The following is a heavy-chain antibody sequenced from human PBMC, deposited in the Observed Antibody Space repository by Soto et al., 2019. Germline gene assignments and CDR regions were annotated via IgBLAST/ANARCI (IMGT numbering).Heavy chain of an antibody. CDR1: GYTFTSYG. V-gene: IGHV1-18*04. J-gene: IGHJ5*02. Sequence: QVQLVQSGAEVKKPGASVKVSCKASGYTFTSYGISWVRQAPGQGLEWMGWISAYNGNTNYAQKLQGRVTMTTDTSTGTGYMEGRSLRSDGTAVYYCAGDTLYSSGWGGGNWFDPWGQGTLVTVSS. CDR2: ISAYNGNT. D-gene: IGHD6-19*01. CDR3: AGDTLYSSGWGGGNWFDP.